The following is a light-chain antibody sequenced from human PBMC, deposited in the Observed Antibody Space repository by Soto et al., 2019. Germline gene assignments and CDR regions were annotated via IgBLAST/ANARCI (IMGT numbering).Light chain of an antibody. CDR1: QAIKNN. Sequence: VLTHAPDTLSVSPWERATLSCRASQAIKNNVAWYQLKDGQVPRLLIYGASTRAADVPARFSGGGSGTEFTLTISSLQPDDFATYYCQQFHLYSKFGQGTKVDIK. J-gene: IGKJ1*01. V-gene: IGKV3-15*01. CDR3: QQFHLYSK. CDR2: GAS.